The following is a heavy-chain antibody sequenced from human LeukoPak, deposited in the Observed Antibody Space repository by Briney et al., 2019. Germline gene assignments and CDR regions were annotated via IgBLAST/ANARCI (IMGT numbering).Heavy chain of an antibody. V-gene: IGHV3-30-3*01. CDR3: ARQSYSYYGSGSYDNWFDP. CDR2: ISYDGSNK. CDR1: GFTFSSYA. D-gene: IGHD3-10*01. J-gene: IGHJ5*02. Sequence: GGSLRLSCAASGFTFSSYAMHWVRQAPGKGLEWVAVISYDGSNKYYADSVKGRFTISRDNSKNTLYLQMNSLRAEDTAVYYCARQSYSYYGSGSYDNWFDPWGQGTLVTVSS.